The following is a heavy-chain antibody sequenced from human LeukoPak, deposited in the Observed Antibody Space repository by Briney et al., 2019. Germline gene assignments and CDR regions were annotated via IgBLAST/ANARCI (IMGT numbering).Heavy chain of an antibody. CDR1: GGSISSYY. Sequence: SETLSLTCTVSGGSISSYYWSWIRQPPGKGLEWIGYIYYSGSTNYNPSLKSRATISVDTSKNQFSLKLSSVTAADTAVYYCARVHSIAVANEWFDPWGQGTLVTVSS. J-gene: IGHJ5*02. CDR3: ARVHSIAVANEWFDP. CDR2: IYYSGST. D-gene: IGHD6-19*01. V-gene: IGHV4-59*01.